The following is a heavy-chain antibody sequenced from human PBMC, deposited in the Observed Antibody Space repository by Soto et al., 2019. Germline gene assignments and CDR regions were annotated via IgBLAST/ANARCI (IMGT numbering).Heavy chain of an antibody. J-gene: IGHJ5*02. Sequence: PXETLSLTCTVAGGSISSGGSYWSWIRQHPGKGLEWIGYIYYSGSTYYNPSLKSRVTISVDTSKNQFSLKLSSVTAADTAVYYCARDQSDSSGHRWFDHWGQGSLVTVSS. CDR2: IYYSGST. CDR1: GGSISSGGSY. V-gene: IGHV4-31*03. D-gene: IGHD3-22*01. CDR3: ARDQSDSSGHRWFDH.